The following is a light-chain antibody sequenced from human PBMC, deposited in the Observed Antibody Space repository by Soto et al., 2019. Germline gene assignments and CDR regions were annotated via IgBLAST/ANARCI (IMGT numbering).Light chain of an antibody. CDR2: SAS. V-gene: IGKV1-16*02. J-gene: IGKJ4*01. CDR1: QGISNY. CDR3: HQYNSLPLT. Sequence: DIQMTQSPSSLSASVGDRVTITCRASQGISNYLGWFQQKPGQAPKSLIYSASSLQSGVPSKFSGSGSGTELNLTISSLQTEDFATDYGHQYNSLPLTFGGGTKVEI.